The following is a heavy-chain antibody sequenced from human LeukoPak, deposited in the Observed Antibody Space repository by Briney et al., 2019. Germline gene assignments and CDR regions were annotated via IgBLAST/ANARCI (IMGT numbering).Heavy chain of an antibody. CDR2: ISWNSGSI. J-gene: IGHJ4*02. D-gene: IGHD4-17*01. V-gene: IGHV3-9*01. CDR1: GFTFDDYA. CDR3: AKDMEPGDEDPYFDY. Sequence: PGRSLRLSCAASGFTFDDYAMHWVRQAPGKGLERVSGISWNSGSIGYADSVKGRFTISRDNVKNSLYLQMNSLRAEDTALYYCAKDMEPGDEDPYFDYWGQGTLVTVSS.